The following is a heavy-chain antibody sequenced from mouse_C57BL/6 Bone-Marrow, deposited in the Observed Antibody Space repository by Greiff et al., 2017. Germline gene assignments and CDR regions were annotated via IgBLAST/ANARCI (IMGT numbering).Heavy chain of an antibody. D-gene: IGHD1-2*01. CDR3: ARTLLRRRYFDY. CDR2: IYPGDGDT. CDR1: GYAFSSSW. Sequence: VQLQQSGPELVKPGASVKISCKASGYAFSSSWMNWVKQRPGKGLEWIGRIYPGDGDTNYNGKFKGKATLTADKSSSTAYMQLSSLTSEDSAVYFGARTLLRRRYFDYWGQGTTLTVSS. V-gene: IGHV1-82*01. J-gene: IGHJ2*01.